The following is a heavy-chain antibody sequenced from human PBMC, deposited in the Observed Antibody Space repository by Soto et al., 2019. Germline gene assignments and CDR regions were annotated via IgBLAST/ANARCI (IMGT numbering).Heavy chain of an antibody. CDR3: AREATHFDYTSSHYGMDV. V-gene: IGHV1-69*01. CDR2: ITPMFGRA. Sequence: QVQLVQSGAEVKKPGSSVKVSCEASGGTFSTHAINWVRQAPGQGLEWMGGITPMFGRATYAQKFQGRVWITADESTSTVYMDLSSLRPEDTAVYSCAREATHFDYTSSHYGMDVWGQGTAVTVSS. CDR1: GGTFSTHA. D-gene: IGHD6-6*01. J-gene: IGHJ6*02.